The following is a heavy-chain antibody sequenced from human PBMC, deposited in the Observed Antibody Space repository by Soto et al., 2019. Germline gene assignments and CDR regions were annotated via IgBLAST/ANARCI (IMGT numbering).Heavy chain of an antibody. CDR1: GFTFDHYA. Sequence: EGQLVESGGGLAQPGRSLRLSCAASGFTFDHYAMHWVRQAPGKGLEWVSGISGNSVGGVYADPVKGRFTISRDNAKNSLYLQMNSLRAEDTALYYCTKGGANYYAVGGWGYWGQGTPVTVSS. J-gene: IGHJ4*02. V-gene: IGHV3-9*01. D-gene: IGHD3-10*01. CDR2: ISGNSVGG. CDR3: TKGGANYYAVGGWGY.